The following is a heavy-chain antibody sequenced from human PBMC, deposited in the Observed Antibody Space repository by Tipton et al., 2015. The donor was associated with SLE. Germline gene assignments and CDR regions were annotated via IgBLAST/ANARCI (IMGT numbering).Heavy chain of an antibody. D-gene: IGHD6-13*01. CDR3: ARDCSSWSFFDY. Sequence: SLRLSCAASGFTFSSYEMNWVRQAPGKGLEWVSSISSSSSYIYYADSVKGRFTISRDNAKNSLYLQMNSLRAEDTAVYYCARDCSSWSFFDYWGQGTLVTVSP. J-gene: IGHJ4*02. V-gene: IGHV3-21*01. CDR1: GFTFSSYE. CDR2: ISSSSSYI.